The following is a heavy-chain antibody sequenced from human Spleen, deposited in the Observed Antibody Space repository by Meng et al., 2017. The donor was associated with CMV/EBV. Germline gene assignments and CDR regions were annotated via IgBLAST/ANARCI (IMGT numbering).Heavy chain of an antibody. CDR2: INHSGST. D-gene: IGHD3-10*01. CDR1: GGSISSSNL. V-gene: IGHV4-4*02. CDR3: ARARKVDGSGSYQEY. Sequence: SGGSISSSNLWTWVRQVPGKGLEWIGEINHSGSTNYNPSPKSRVTISVDTSKNQFSLKLSSVTAADTAVYYCARARKVDGSGSYQEYWGQGTLVTVSS. J-gene: IGHJ4*02.